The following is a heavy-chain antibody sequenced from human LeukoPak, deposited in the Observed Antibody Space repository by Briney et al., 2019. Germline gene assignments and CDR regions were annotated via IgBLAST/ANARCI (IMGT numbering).Heavy chain of an antibody. CDR2: IIPILGIA. J-gene: IGHJ4*02. Sequence: GASVKVSCKACGGTFSSYAISWVRQAPGQGLEWMGRIIPILGIANYAQKFQGRVTITADKSTSTAYMELSSLRSEDTAVYYCARDWASTGDDYWGQGTLVTVSS. V-gene: IGHV1-69*04. CDR3: ARDWASTGDDY. CDR1: GGTFSSYA. D-gene: IGHD7-27*01.